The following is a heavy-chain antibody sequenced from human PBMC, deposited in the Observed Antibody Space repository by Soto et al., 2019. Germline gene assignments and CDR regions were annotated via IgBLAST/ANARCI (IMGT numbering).Heavy chain of an antibody. J-gene: IGHJ5*02. V-gene: IGHV4-59*01. CDR1: GGSISTYY. CDR3: TREYNCGHNWFDP. D-gene: IGHD1-20*01. Sequence: QVQLQESGPGLVKPSETLSITCTVSGGSISTYYWAWIRQSPGKGLEWIVYVYYSGSTNYNTSLRSRVTISVDKSKNQFSLQLRTVTPADTAVYYCTREYNCGHNWFDPWGQGTLVTVSS. CDR2: VYYSGST.